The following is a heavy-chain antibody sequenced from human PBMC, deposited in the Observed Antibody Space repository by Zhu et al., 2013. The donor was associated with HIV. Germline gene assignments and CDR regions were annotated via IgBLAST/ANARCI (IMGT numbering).Heavy chain of an antibody. CDR2: IYHSGST. Sequence: QVQLQESGPGRVKPSGTLSLTCTVSGGSISSPDWWVWVRQSPGKGLEWIGEIYHSGSTNYNPSLKSRVTLSVDKSRNQFSLKLSSVTAADTAVYYCAREIGYCSSTSCYGMGYFDLWGLAPWSLSPQ. J-gene: IGHJ2*01. D-gene: IGHD2-2*01. CDR1: GGSISSPDW. V-gene: IGHV4-4*02. CDR3: AREIGYCSSTSCYGMGYFDL.